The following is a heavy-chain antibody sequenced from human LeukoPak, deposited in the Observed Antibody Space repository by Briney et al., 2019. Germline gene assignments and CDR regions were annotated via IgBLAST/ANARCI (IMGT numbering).Heavy chain of an antibody. CDR3: ARDQTVLLDNWFDP. CDR1: GFTFSSYA. CDR2: ISGSGGST. Sequence: PGGSLRLSCAASGFTFSSYAMSWVRQAPGKGLEWVSAISGSGGSTYYADSVKGRFTISRDNAKNSLYLQMNSLRAEDTAVYYCARDQTVLLDNWFDPWGQGTLVTVSS. D-gene: IGHD2-15*01. V-gene: IGHV3-23*01. J-gene: IGHJ5*02.